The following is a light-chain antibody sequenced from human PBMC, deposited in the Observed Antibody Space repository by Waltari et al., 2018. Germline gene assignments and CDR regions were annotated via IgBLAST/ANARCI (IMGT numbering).Light chain of an antibody. CDR2: DAS. Sequence: IRLSQSPSSPSTSVGNKVNITCQARQDIVTYVHWYQQRTGEAPKLLIYDASHLDTGVPTRFSGGGSGTHFTFTINDLQPEDFATYYCQQYDNLPLTFGQGTRVEIK. CDR3: QQYDNLPLT. V-gene: IGKV1-33*01. J-gene: IGKJ1*01. CDR1: QDIVTY.